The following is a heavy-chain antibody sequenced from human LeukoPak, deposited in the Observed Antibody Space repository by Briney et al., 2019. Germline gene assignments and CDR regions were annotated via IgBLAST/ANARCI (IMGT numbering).Heavy chain of an antibody. CDR1: GFTSSSYG. CDR2: IWYDGSNK. V-gene: IGHV3-33*01. Sequence: GGSLRLSCAASGFTSSSYGMHWVRQAPGKGLEWVAVIWYDGSNKYYADSVKGRFTISRDNSKNTLYLQMNSLRAEDTAVYYCARGRVGSSGWYEAYFDYWGQGTLVTVSS. CDR3: ARGRVGSSGWYEAYFDY. J-gene: IGHJ4*02. D-gene: IGHD6-19*01.